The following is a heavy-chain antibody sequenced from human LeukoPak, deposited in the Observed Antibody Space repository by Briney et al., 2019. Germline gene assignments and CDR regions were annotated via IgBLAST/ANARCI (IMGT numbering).Heavy chain of an antibody. V-gene: IGHV4-59*01. J-gene: IGHJ4*02. CDR2: IYYTGTT. D-gene: IGHD3-3*01. CDR1: GGSINNYY. Sequence: SETLSLTCTVSGGSINNYYWSWIRQPPGKGLEFIGYIYYTGTTNYNPSRKSRLVISVDTSKNQFSLRLTSVTAADTAVYFCARASSTPGSGYYPFDFWGQGTLVTVSS. CDR3: ARASSTPGSGYYPFDF.